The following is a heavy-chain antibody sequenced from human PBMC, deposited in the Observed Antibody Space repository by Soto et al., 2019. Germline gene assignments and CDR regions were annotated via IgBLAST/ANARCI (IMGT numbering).Heavy chain of an antibody. V-gene: IGHV1-69*13. D-gene: IGHD7-27*01. J-gene: IGHJ4*02. CDR1: GGTFSSYA. Sequence: ASVKVSCKASGGTFSSYAISWVRQAPGQGLEWMGGIIPIFGTANYAQKFQGRVTITADESTSTAYMELSSLRSEDTAVYYCARGDPNWDPTYHDYWGQGTLVTVSS. CDR3: ARGDPNWDPTYHDY. CDR2: IIPIFGTA.